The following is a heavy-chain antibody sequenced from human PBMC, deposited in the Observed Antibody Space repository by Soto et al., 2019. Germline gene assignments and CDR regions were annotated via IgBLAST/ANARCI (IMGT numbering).Heavy chain of an antibody. Sequence: QVQLVESGGGVVQPGRSLRLSCAASGFTFSSYALHWVRQAPDKGLEWVAVISYDGGNKYYADSVKGRFTISRDNSKNTLYLQMNSLRAEDTAVYYCVRPSSGWIYYFDYWGQGTLVTVSS. J-gene: IGHJ4*02. CDR3: VRPSSGWIYYFDY. CDR2: ISYDGGNK. CDR1: GFTFSSYA. V-gene: IGHV3-30-3*01. D-gene: IGHD6-19*01.